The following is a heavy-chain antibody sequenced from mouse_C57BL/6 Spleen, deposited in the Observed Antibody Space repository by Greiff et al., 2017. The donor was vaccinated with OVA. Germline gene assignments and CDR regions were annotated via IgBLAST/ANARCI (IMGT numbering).Heavy chain of an antibody. CDR2: IHPNSGST. V-gene: IGHV1-64*01. CDR3: ARSIHYSNSAWFAY. D-gene: IGHD2-5*01. J-gene: IGHJ3*01. Sequence: VQLQQPGAELVKPGASVKLSCKASGYTFTSYWMHWVKQRPGQGLEWIGMIHPNSGSTNYNEKFKSKATLTVDKSSSTAYMQLSSLTSEDAAVYYCARSIHYSNSAWFAYWGQGTLVTVSA. CDR1: GYTFTSYW.